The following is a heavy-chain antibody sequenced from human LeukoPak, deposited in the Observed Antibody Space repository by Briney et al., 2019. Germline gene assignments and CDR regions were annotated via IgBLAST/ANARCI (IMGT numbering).Heavy chain of an antibody. Sequence: PSETLSLTCAVYGGSFSGYYWSWIRQPPGKGLEWIGEINHSGSTNYNPSPKGRVTISVDTSKNQFSLKLSSVTAADTAVYYCARARYVWGSYAQYWGQGTLVTVSS. CDR2: INHSGST. V-gene: IGHV4-34*01. D-gene: IGHD3-16*01. J-gene: IGHJ4*02. CDR3: ARARYVWGSYAQY. CDR1: GGSFSGYY.